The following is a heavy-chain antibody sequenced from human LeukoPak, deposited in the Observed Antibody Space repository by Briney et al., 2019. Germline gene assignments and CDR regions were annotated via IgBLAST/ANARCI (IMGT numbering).Heavy chain of an antibody. Sequence: SAETLSLTCTVSGGSISSYYWSWFRQPPGKGLEWIGYIYYSGYTNYIPSLKSRVTISLDTSKNQFSLSLSSVTAADTAVYYCARGNLVATLYFDYWGQGALVTDSS. CDR1: GGSISSYY. CDR2: IYYSGYT. V-gene: IGHV4-59*01. D-gene: IGHD5-12*01. J-gene: IGHJ4*02. CDR3: ARGNLVATLYFDY.